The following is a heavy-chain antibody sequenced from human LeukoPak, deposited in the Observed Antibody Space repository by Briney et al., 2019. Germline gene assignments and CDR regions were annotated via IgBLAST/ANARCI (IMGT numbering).Heavy chain of an antibody. CDR3: ARVSVAGPRGYFDY. Sequence: PSETLSLTCTVSGGSISSYCWSWIRQPAGKGLEWIGRIYTSGSTNYNPSLKSRVTMSVDTSKNQFSLKLSSVTAADTAVYYCARVSVAGPRGYFDYWGQGTLVTVSS. V-gene: IGHV4-4*07. D-gene: IGHD6-19*01. CDR1: GGSISSYC. CDR2: IYTSGST. J-gene: IGHJ4*02.